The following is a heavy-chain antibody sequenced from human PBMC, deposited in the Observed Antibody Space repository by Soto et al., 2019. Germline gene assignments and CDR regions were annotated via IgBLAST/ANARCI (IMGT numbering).Heavy chain of an antibody. CDR3: ARDGGYSGYDYFDY. CDR2: INHSGST. Sequence: QVQLQQWGAGLLMPSETLSLTCAVYGGSFSGYYWSWIRQPPGKGLEWIGEINHSGSTNYNPSLKGRVTISVDTSKNQFSLKLSSVTAADTAVYYCARDGGYSGYDYFDYWGQGTLVTVSS. V-gene: IGHV4-34*01. D-gene: IGHD5-12*01. CDR1: GGSFSGYY. J-gene: IGHJ4*02.